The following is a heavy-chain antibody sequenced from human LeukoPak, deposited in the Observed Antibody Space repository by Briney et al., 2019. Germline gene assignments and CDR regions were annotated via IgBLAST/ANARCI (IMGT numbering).Heavy chain of an antibody. CDR3: ASLTAAGLDAFDI. CDR2: IYYSGST. CDR1: GGSISSSSYY. Sequence: PSETLSLTCTVSGGSISSSSYYWGWIRQPPGKGLEWIGSIYYSGSTYYNPSLKSRVTISVDTSKNQFSLKLSSVTAADTAVYYYASLTAAGLDAFDIWGQGTLVTVSS. V-gene: IGHV4-39*07. J-gene: IGHJ3*02. D-gene: IGHD6-13*01.